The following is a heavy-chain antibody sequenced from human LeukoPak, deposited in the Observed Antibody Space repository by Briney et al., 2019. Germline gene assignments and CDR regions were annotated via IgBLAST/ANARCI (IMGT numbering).Heavy chain of an antibody. V-gene: IGHV4-59*11. D-gene: IGHD5-18*01. J-gene: IGHJ6*03. CDR3: ARGSDSYGYPYYYYHYMDV. Sequence: PSETLSLTCTVSGVSISSLSWSWIRQPPGGGLESIGSISNTGATNYNPSLKSRVTISVDTSNNEVSLKVTSVNAADTAVYYCARGSDSYGYPYYYYHYMDVWGKGTTVTVSS. CDR1: GVSISSLS. CDR2: ISNTGAT.